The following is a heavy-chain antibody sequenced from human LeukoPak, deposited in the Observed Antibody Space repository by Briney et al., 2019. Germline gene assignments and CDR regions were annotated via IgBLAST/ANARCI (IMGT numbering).Heavy chain of an antibody. D-gene: IGHD3-3*01. CDR2: IYYSGST. V-gene: IGHV4-30-4*01. Sequence: SETLSLTCTVSGGSISSGDYYWSWIRQPPGKGLEWIGYIYYSGSTYYNPSLKSRVTISVDTSKNQFSLKLSSVTAADTAVYYCARAGYDFWSGYYTGWFDPWGQGTLVTVSS. J-gene: IGHJ5*02. CDR1: GGSISSGDYY. CDR3: ARAGYDFWSGYYTGWFDP.